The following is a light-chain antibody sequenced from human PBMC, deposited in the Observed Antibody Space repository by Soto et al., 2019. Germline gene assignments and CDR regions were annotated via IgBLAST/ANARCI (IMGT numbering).Light chain of an antibody. CDR1: QNINSW. CDR3: QQYNTYPWT. J-gene: IGKJ1*01. V-gene: IGKV1-5*03. CDR2: KAS. Sequence: DIQMTQSPSTLSSSVGDRVTITCRASQNINSWLVWYQQKPGKAPTVLIYKASSLESGVPSRFTGSGSGTEFTLTISSLQPDDLATYYCQQYNTYPWTFGQGTNVEIK.